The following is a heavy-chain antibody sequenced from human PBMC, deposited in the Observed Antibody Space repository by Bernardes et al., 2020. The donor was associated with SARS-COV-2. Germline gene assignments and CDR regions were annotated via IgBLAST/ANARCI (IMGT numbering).Heavy chain of an antibody. CDR1: GGSFSGYY. Sequence: SETLSLTCAVYGGSFSGYYWSWIRQPPGKGLEWIGEINHSGSTNYNPSLKSRVTISVDTSKNQFSLKLSSVTAADTAVYYCARGSVLIWSGHNWFDPWGQGTLVTVSS. D-gene: IGHD3-3*01. CDR3: ARGSVLIWSGHNWFDP. CDR2: INHSGST. J-gene: IGHJ5*02. V-gene: IGHV4-34*01.